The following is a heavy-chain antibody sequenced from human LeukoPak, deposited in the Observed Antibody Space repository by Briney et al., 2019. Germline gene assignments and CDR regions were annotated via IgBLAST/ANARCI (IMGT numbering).Heavy chain of an antibody. Sequence: PSETLSLTCAVYGGSFSGYYWSWIRQPPGKGLEWIGEINHSGSTNYNPSLKSRVTISVDTSKNQFSLKLSSVTAADTAVYYCARGFYSNYYGYWGQGTLVTVSS. V-gene: IGHV4-34*01. CDR3: ARGFYSNYYGY. J-gene: IGHJ4*02. D-gene: IGHD4-11*01. CDR2: INHSGST. CDR1: GGSFSGYY.